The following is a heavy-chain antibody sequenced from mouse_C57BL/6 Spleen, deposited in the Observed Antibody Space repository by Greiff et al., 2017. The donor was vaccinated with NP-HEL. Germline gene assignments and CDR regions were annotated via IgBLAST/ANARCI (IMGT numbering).Heavy chain of an antibody. Sequence: EVKLMESEGGLVQPGSSLKLSCTASGFTFSDYYMAWVRQVPEKGLEWVANINYDGSSTYYLDSLKSRFIISRDNAKNILYLQMSSLKSEDTAMYYCARELIYYYGSSLLDYWGQGTSVTVSS. CDR2: INYDGSST. J-gene: IGHJ4*01. CDR1: GFTFSDYY. CDR3: ARELIYYYGSSLLDY. V-gene: IGHV5-16*01. D-gene: IGHD1-1*01.